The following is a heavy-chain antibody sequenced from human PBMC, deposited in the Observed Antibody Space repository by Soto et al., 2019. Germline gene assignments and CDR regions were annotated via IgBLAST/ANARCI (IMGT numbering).Heavy chain of an antibody. V-gene: IGHV1-18*01. Sequence: QVQLEQSGAEVKKPGASVKVSCKASGYTFTRSGISWVRQAPGQGPEWMGWISSYNGDTNYAQTFQGRVTMTTDTSTSTAYMELRSLRSDDTAVYYCAREGVAPYYYYSMDVWGQGTPVTVSS. CDR1: GYTFTRSG. CDR2: ISSYNGDT. J-gene: IGHJ6*02. D-gene: IGHD5-12*01. CDR3: AREGVAPYYYYSMDV.